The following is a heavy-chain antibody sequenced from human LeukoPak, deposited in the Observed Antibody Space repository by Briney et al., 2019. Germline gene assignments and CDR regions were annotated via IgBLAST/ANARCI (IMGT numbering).Heavy chain of an antibody. CDR3: ARGLGIFDY. CDR2: INHSGST. CDR1: GGSFSGYY. V-gene: IGHV4-34*01. J-gene: IGHJ4*02. D-gene: IGHD7-27*01. Sequence: LETLSLTCAVYGGSFSGYYWSWIRQPPGKGLEWIGEINHSGSTNYNPSLKSRVTISVDTSKNQFSLKLSSVTAADTAVYYCARGLGIFDYWGQGTLVTVSS.